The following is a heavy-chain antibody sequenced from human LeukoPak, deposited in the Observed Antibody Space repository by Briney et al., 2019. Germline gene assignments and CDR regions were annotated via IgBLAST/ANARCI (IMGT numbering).Heavy chain of an antibody. J-gene: IGHJ6*03. CDR2: IKQDGSEK. CDR3: ARESGVFVVVPAAMENYYYYMDV. CDR1: GFTFSTYW. V-gene: IGHV3-7*01. Sequence: PGGSLRLSCAASGFTFSTYWMTWVRQAPGKGLEWVANIKQDGSEKYYVDSVRGRFTISRDNAKNSLYLQMNSLRAEDTAVYYCARESGVFVVVPAAMENYYYYMDVWGKGTTVTVSS. D-gene: IGHD2-2*01.